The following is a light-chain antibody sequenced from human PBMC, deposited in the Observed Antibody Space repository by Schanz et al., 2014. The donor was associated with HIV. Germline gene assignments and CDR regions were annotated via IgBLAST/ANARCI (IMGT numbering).Light chain of an antibody. Sequence: EVVLTQSPGTLSLSPRGSTTVSCRASQTVSSNYLAWYQQKPGQAPRLLIYGASRRAPGIPDRFSGSGSGTDFTLTISRLDPEDFAVYYCQQYGSSPLTFGGGTNVEI. CDR3: QQYGSSPLT. V-gene: IGKV3-20*01. J-gene: IGKJ4*01. CDR2: GAS. CDR1: QTVSSNY.